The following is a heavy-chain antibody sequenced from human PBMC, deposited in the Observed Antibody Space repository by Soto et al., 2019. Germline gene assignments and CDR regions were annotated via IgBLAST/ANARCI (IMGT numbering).Heavy chain of an antibody. J-gene: IGHJ6*02. CDR1: GYTFTGYY. D-gene: IGHD5-18*01. Sequence: QVQLVQSGAEVKKPGASVKVSCKASGYTFTGYYMHWVRQAPGQGLEWMGWINPNSGGTNYAQKFQGWVTMTRDTSISTAYMELSRLRADDTAVYYCETQMRGGYSYGSGGYYYGMDVWGQGTTVTVSS. CDR2: INPNSGGT. CDR3: ETQMRGGYSYGSGGYYYGMDV. V-gene: IGHV1-2*04.